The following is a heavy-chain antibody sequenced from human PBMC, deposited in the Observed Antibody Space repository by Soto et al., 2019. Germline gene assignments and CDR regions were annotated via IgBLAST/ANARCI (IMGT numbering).Heavy chain of an antibody. Sequence: PSETLSLTCTVSGGSISSGDYYWSWIRQPPGKGLEWIGYIYYSGSTYYNPSLKSRVTISVDTSKNQFSLKLSSVTAADTAVYYCARTSSYGDSDYWGQGTLVTVSS. J-gene: IGHJ4*02. CDR1: GGSISSGDYY. V-gene: IGHV4-30-4*01. CDR2: IYYSGST. D-gene: IGHD4-17*01. CDR3: ARTSSYGDSDY.